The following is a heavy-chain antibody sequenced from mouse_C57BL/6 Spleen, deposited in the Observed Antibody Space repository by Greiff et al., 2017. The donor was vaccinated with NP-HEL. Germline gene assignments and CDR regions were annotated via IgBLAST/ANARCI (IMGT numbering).Heavy chain of an antibody. D-gene: IGHD2-5*01. J-gene: IGHJ3*01. V-gene: IGHV1-26*01. CDR1: GYTFTDYY. CDR2: INPNNGGT. CDR3: ALYYSKPWFAY. Sequence: VQLQQSGPELVKPGASVKISCKASGYTFTDYYMNWVKQSHGKSLEWIGDINPNNGGTSYNQKFKGKATLTVDKSSSTAYMELRSLTSEDSAVYYCALYYSKPWFAYWGQGTLVTVSA.